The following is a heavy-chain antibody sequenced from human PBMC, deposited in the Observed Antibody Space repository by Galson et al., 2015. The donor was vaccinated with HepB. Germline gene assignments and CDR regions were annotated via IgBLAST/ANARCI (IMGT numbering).Heavy chain of an antibody. J-gene: IGHJ4*02. CDR3: AREMKSPGSWYPFDY. CDR1: GYTFTGYY. V-gene: IGHV1-2*05. D-gene: IGHD6-13*01. Sequence: SVKVSCRASGYTFTGYYMHWVRQAPGQGLEWMGRINPNSGGTNYAQKFQGRVTMTRDTSISTAYMELSRLRSDDTVVYYCAREMKSPGSWYPFDYWGQGTLVTVSS. CDR2: INPNSGGT.